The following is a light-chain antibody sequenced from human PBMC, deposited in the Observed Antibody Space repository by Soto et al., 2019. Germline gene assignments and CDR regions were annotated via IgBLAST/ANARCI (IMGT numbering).Light chain of an antibody. V-gene: IGLV1-40*01. CDR1: SSNIGAGYD. CDR2: GNS. J-gene: IGLJ2*01. Sequence: QSVLTPPPSVSGAPGQRVTISCTGSSSNIGAGYDVHWYQPLPGAAPQLLIHGNSKRPSGVPDRFSGSKSGTSASLAITGLQAEDEADYYCQSYDSSLSVVFGGGTQLTVL. CDR3: QSYDSSLSVV.